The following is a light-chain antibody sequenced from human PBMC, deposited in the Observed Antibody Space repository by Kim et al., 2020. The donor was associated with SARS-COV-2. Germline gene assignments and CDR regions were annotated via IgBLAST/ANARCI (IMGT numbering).Light chain of an antibody. CDR2: AAS. J-gene: IGKJ2*01. Sequence: IQLTQSPSSLSASVGDRVTITCRASQGISSYLAWYQQKPGKAPKLLIYAASTLQSGVPSRFSGSGYGTDFTLTISSLQPEGFATYSCQHLNSYPYTFGQGTKLEI. V-gene: IGKV1-9*01. CDR1: QGISSY. CDR3: QHLNSYPYT.